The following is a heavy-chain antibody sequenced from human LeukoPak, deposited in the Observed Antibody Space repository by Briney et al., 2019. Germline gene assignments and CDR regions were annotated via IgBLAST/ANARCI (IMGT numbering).Heavy chain of an antibody. V-gene: IGHV1-18*01. CDR1: GYTFGIYG. CDR3: ASVAATVVTRTDY. Sequence: ASVKVSCKASGYTFGIYGISWVRQAPGQGLEWMGWISGYNGNTDYAQNLQGRVTMTTDTSTSTAYMELRSLTSDDTAVYYCASVAATVVTRTDYWGQGTLVTVSS. D-gene: IGHD4-23*01. J-gene: IGHJ4*02. CDR2: ISGYNGNT.